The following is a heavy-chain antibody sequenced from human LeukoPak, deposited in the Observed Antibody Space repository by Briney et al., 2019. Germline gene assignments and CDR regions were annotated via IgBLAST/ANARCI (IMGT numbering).Heavy chain of an antibody. CDR1: GGSIGSGGYY. CDR2: IYYSGST. J-gene: IGHJ5*02. Sequence: SQTLSLTCTVSGGSIGSGGYYWSWIRQHPGKGLEWIGYIYYSGSTYYNPSLKSRVTISVDTSKNQFSLKLSSVTAADTAVYYCARSSPAETFGTTVWFDPWGQGTLVTVSS. CDR3: ARSSPAETFGTTVWFDP. D-gene: IGHD1-7*01. V-gene: IGHV4-31*03.